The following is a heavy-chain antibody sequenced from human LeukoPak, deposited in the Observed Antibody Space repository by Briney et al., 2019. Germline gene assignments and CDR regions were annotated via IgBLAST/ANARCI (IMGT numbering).Heavy chain of an antibody. J-gene: IGHJ4*02. CDR3: AKDGPDFDY. V-gene: IGHV3-23*01. CDR1: GFTFSSYA. Sequence: GGXLRLSCADSGFTFSSYAMSWVRQAPGKGLEWVSAISGSGGSTYYADSVKGRFTISRDNSNNTLYLRMNSLRAEDTAVYYCAKDGPDFDYWGQGTLVTVSS. CDR2: ISGSGGST.